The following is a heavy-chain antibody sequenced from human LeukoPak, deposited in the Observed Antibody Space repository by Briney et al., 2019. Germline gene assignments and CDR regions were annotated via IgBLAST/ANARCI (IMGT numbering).Heavy chain of an antibody. CDR1: GFTFSGFA. CDR2: MSGNGANT. D-gene: IGHD3-22*01. Sequence: PGGSLRLSCAASGFTFSGFAMTWVRQAPGKGLEWVSAMSGNGANTYYADSVKGRFTISRDNSKNTLYVQMNSLRAEDTAVYYCAKAGSGYCNLDSWGQGTLVTVSS. CDR3: AKAGSGYCNLDS. V-gene: IGHV3-23*01. J-gene: IGHJ4*02.